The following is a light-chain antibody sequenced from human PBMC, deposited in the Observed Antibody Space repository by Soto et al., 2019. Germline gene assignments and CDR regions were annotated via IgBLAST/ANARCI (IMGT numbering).Light chain of an antibody. CDR1: QSVSSK. V-gene: IGKV3-15*01. CDR2: GAS. Sequence: EIVMTQSPATLSVSPGERATLSCRASQSVSSKLAWYQQKPGQAPRLLIYGASTRATGIPARFSGSGSGTEFTLTISSLQYEDFAVSYCQEYNNWHPVTFGGGTKVEIK. CDR3: QEYNNWHPVT. J-gene: IGKJ4*01.